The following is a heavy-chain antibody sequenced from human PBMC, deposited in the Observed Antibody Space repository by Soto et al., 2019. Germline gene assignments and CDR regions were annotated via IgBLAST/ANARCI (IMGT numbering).Heavy chain of an antibody. J-gene: IGHJ3*02. Sequence: ASVKVSCKASGFTFTSSAMQWVRQARGQRLEWIGWIVVGSGNTNYAQKFQERVTITRDMSTSTAYMELSSLRSEDTAVYYCAADCGYCSSTSCCGDAFDIWGQGTMVTVSS. CDR3: AADCGYCSSTSCCGDAFDI. V-gene: IGHV1-58*02. D-gene: IGHD2-2*01. CDR1: GFTFTSSA. CDR2: IVVGSGNT.